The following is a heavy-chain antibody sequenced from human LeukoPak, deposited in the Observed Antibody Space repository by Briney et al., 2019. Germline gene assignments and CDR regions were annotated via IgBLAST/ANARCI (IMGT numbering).Heavy chain of an antibody. Sequence: GGSLRLSCVASGFMFSDYAMSWVRQAPGKGLEWVSSISSSGGTTFYADSVKGRFTISRDLFKKTVHLEMKAMRAEDTAVYYCAKDGVPPDYWGQGTLVTVSS. CDR2: ISSSGGTT. J-gene: IGHJ4*02. CDR1: GFMFSDYA. D-gene: IGHD3-10*01. CDR3: AKDGVPPDY. V-gene: IGHV3-23*01.